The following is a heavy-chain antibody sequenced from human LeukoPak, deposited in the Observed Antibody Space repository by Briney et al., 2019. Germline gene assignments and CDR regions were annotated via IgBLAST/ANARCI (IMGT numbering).Heavy chain of an antibody. Sequence: PGGSLRLSCAASGFTFSSYEMNWVRQAPGKGLEWVSYISSSGSTIYYADSVKGRFTISRDNAKNSLYLQMNSLRAEDTAVYYCARANPIAGPCMDVWGKGTTVTISS. CDR2: ISSSGSTI. D-gene: IGHD6-13*01. V-gene: IGHV3-48*03. CDR3: ARANPIAGPCMDV. J-gene: IGHJ6*03. CDR1: GFTFSSYE.